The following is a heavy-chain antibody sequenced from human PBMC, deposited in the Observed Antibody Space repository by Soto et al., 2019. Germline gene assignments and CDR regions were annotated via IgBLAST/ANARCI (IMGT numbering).Heavy chain of an antibody. CDR2: IYWDDDK. D-gene: IGHD2-21*02. J-gene: IGHJ6*02. V-gene: IGHV2-5*02. CDR1: GFSLSTTGVG. Sequence: QITLKESGPTLVKPTQTLTLTCTFSGFSLSTTGVGVGWIRQPPGKALEWLALIYWDDDKLYNPSLNTRLTITTDTSKNQVVLAMTNMDPVDTATYYCVQSRCGGDCLQSYSSHSYYGLDVWGQGTPVTVSS. CDR3: VQSRCGGDCLQSYSSHSYYGLDV.